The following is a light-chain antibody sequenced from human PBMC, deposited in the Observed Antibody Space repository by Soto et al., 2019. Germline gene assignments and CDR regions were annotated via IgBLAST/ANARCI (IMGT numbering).Light chain of an antibody. V-gene: IGKV3-15*01. Sequence: EIVMTQSPATLSVSPGERATLSCRASQSVSSNLAWYQQKPGQAPRLLIYGASTRATDMPGRFSGRGSGTEFTLTISSLQSEDFAVYYCQQYKKWPRTFGQGTKV. J-gene: IGKJ1*01. CDR2: GAS. CDR3: QQYKKWPRT. CDR1: QSVSSN.